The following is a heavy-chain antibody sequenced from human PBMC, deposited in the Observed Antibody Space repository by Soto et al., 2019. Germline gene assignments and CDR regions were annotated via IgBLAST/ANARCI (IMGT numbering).Heavy chain of an antibody. J-gene: IGHJ6*02. V-gene: IGHV4-59*08. D-gene: IGHD6-19*01. Sequence: PSETLSLTCTVSGGSISSYYWSWIRQPPGKGLEWIGYIYYSGSTNYNPSLKSRVTISVDTSKNQFSLKLSSVTAADTAVYYCARARIAVAGTSYYYYYGMDVWGQGTTVTVSS. CDR2: IYYSGST. CDR1: GGSISSYY. CDR3: ARARIAVAGTSYYYYYGMDV.